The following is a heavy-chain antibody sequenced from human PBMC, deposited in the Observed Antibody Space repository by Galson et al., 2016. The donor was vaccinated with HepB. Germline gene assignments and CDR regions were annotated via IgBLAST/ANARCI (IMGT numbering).Heavy chain of an antibody. V-gene: IGHV4-34*01. Sequence: QVRLQESGPGLVKPSETLSLTCAAYGGTFLGHYWTWIRQSPGKGLEWIGDIIHSGSTNYNPSLKSRVTISVDPSKRHFSLNLTSVTAADTAVYYCARGRVPIVRYDYWGRGTQVTVSS. CDR2: IIHSGST. J-gene: IGHJ4*02. CDR1: GGTFLGHY. CDR3: ARGRVPIVRYDY. D-gene: IGHD3-10*02.